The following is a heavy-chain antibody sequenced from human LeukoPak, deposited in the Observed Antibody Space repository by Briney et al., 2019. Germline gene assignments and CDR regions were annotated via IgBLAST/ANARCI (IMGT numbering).Heavy chain of an antibody. Sequence: ASVKVSCKASGYTFSGFYIHWVRQAPGQGLEWMGWINPNSGGTNYAQKFQGRVTMTRDTSISTAYMELSRLRSDDTAVYYCARAINSITMVRGVCCNWFDPWGQGTLVTVSS. CDR1: GYTFSGFY. CDR3: ARAINSITMVRGVCCNWFDP. CDR2: INPNSGGT. D-gene: IGHD3-10*01. J-gene: IGHJ5*02. V-gene: IGHV1-2*02.